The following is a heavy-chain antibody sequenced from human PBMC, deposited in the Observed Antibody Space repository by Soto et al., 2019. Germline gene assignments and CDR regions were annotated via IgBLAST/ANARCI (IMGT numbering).Heavy chain of an antibody. J-gene: IGHJ6*03. Sequence: ASVKVSCKASGYTFTSYDINWVRQATGQGLEWMGWMNPNSGNTGYAQKFQGRVTMTRNTSISTAYMELSSLRSEDTAVYYCARDLVVVVAATPFSYYYYMDVWGKGTTVTVSS. CDR2: MNPNSGNT. D-gene: IGHD2-15*01. CDR1: GYTFTSYD. V-gene: IGHV1-8*01. CDR3: ARDLVVVVAATPFSYYYYMDV.